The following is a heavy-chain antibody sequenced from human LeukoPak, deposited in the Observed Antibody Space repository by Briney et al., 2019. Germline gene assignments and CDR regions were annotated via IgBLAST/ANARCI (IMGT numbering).Heavy chain of an antibody. CDR1: GGTFSSYA. CDR2: IIPIFGTA. J-gene: IGHJ6*02. Sequence: GASVKVSCKASGGTFSSYAISWVRQAPGQGLEWTGGIIPIFGTANYAQKFQGRVTITADESTSTAYMELSSLRSEDTAVYYCARARDYYDSSGHYYYYGMDVWGQGTTVTVSS. CDR3: ARARDYYDSSGHYYYYGMDV. V-gene: IGHV1-69*13. D-gene: IGHD3-22*01.